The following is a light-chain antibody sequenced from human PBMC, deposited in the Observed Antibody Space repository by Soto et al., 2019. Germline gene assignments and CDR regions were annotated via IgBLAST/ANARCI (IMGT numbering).Light chain of an antibody. CDR3: QQYGTSPFA. Sequence: IVLRQSPGTLSLSPGERATLSCRASQSVSSSYLAWYQQKPGQAPRLLIFDASSRAPGIPDRFSGSGSGTDFTLTISRLDPEDFAVYYCQQYGTSPFAFGPGTKVDIK. CDR2: DAS. V-gene: IGKV3-20*01. CDR1: QSVSSSY. J-gene: IGKJ3*01.